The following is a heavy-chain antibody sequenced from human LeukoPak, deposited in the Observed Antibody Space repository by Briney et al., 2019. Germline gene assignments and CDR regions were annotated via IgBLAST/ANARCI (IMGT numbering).Heavy chain of an antibody. V-gene: IGHV4-4*07. Sequence: PSETLSPTCTVSGGSISSYYWSWIRQPAGKGLEWIGRIYTSGSTNYNPSLKSRVTMSVDTSKNQFSLKLSSVTAADTAVYYCARESDGYSYGLSDYWGQGTLVTVSS. J-gene: IGHJ4*02. D-gene: IGHD5-18*01. CDR1: GGSISSYY. CDR3: ARESDGYSYGLSDY. CDR2: IYTSGST.